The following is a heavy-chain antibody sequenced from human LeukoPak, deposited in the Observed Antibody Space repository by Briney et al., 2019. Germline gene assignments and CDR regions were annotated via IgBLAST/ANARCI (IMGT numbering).Heavy chain of an antibody. CDR1: GFTFSSYS. CDR3: ARDRYGDYDFDY. CDR2: ISSSSRTI. D-gene: IGHD4-17*01. J-gene: IGHJ4*02. V-gene: IGHV3-48*01. Sequence: GGSLRLSCAASGFTFSSYSMNWVRQAPGKGLEWLSYISSSSRTIYYAVSVKGRFTISRDNANNSLYLQMNSLRAEDTAVYYCARDRYGDYDFDYWGQGTLVTVSS.